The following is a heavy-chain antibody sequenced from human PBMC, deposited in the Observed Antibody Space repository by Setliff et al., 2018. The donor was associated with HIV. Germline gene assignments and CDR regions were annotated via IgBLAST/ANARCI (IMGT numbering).Heavy chain of an antibody. D-gene: IGHD5-12*01. CDR2: IYSSGSI. V-gene: IGHV4-59*11. CDR3: ARGDGYRSNDAYYDTGMDV. Sequence: PSETLSLTCTVSGGSISSHCWSWIRQSPGKALEWIGYIYSSGSIIYNPSLKSRVTMSVDTSKNQFSLELTSVTAADTAVYFCARGDGYRSNDAYYDTGMDVWGQGITVTVSS. J-gene: IGHJ6*02. CDR1: GGSISSHC.